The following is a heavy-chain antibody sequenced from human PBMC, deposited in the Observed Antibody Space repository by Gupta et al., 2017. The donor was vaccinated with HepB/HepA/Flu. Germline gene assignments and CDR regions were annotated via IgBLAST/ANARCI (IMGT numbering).Heavy chain of an antibody. CDR1: GFTFSHFY. J-gene: IGHJ4*02. V-gene: IGHV3-11*01. CDR2: SSSGGDTI. Sequence: QVQLVESGGGLVMPGGSLSLSCAASGFTFSHFYMSWILQAPGKGLECVSYSSSGGDTIYYADSGKGRVTISRDKTKNSVYRQMHSLRAEETAVYYCARDLSEGHYHYDSSGYIIWGQGTLVTVSS. D-gene: IGHD3-22*01. CDR3: ARDLSEGHYHYDSSGYII.